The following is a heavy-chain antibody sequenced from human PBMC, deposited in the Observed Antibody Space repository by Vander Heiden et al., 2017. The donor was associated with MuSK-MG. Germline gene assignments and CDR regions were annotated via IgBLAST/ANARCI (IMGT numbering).Heavy chain of an antibody. D-gene: IGHD4-17*01. CDR3: AASSYYGDPGYFDY. Sequence: QVQLVQSGAEVKKPGSSVKVSCKASGGTFSSYAISWVRQAPGQGLEWMGGIIPIFGTANYAQKVQGRVTITADKSTSTAYMELSSMRSEDTAVYYCAASSYYGDPGYFDYWGQGTLVTVSS. CDR1: GGTFSSYA. V-gene: IGHV1-69*06. J-gene: IGHJ4*02. CDR2: IIPIFGTA.